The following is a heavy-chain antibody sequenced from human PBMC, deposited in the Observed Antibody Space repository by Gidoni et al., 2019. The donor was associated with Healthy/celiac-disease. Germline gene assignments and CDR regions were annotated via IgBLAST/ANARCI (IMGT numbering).Heavy chain of an antibody. J-gene: IGHJ4*02. V-gene: IGHV3-30*18. CDR1: GLTFSSYG. CDR2: ISYDGSNK. D-gene: IGHD6-19*01. CDR3: AKEAVAADYYFDY. Sequence: QVQLVESGGGVVQPGRSLRLSCAASGLTFSSYGMHWVRQAPGKGLEWVAVISYDGSNKYYADSVKGRFTISRDNSKNTLYLQMNSLRAEDTAVYYCAKEAVAADYYFDYWGQGTLVTVSS.